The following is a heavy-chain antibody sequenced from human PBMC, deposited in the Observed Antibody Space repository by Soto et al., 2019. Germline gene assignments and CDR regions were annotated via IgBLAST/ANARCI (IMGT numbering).Heavy chain of an antibody. CDR2: ISDSGDST. V-gene: IGHV3-23*01. D-gene: IGHD2-15*01. CDR3: AKDRSVVAAYWYFDL. Sequence: VGSLRLSCAASGFIFSSYAMSWVRQAPGKGLEWVSGISDSGDSTYYEDSVKGRFTISRDNSKNTLYLQMNSLRAEDTAVYYCAKDRSVVAAYWYFDLWGRGTLVTVSS. J-gene: IGHJ2*01. CDR1: GFIFSSYA.